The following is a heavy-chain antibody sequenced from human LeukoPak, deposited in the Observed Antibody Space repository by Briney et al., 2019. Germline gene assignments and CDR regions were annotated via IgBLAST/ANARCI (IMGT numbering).Heavy chain of an antibody. V-gene: IGHV3-11*04. CDR1: GFTFSDYF. CDR2: INSAGDNI. CDR3: ATSRVFDY. J-gene: IGHJ4*02. Sequence: GGSLRLSCVASGFTFSDYFMSWIRQAPGKGLEWLSFINSAGDNIYYADSVKGRFTISRDNAKKTLYLEMNSLRMEDTAIYYCATSRVFDYWGQGTLVTVSS.